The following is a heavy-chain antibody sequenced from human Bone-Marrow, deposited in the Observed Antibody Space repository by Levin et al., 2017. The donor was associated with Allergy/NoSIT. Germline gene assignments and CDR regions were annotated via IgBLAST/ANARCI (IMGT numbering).Heavy chain of an antibody. J-gene: IGHJ4*01. CDR1: GYTFTSYY. D-gene: IGHD5-12*01. V-gene: IGHV1-46*04. CDR2: INPINGDT. Sequence: GESLKISCEASGYTFTSYYIHWVRQAPGQGFEWMGIINPINGDTTYTQRLQGRVSMTTDTSTATVYMTLSSLRSDDTAVYHCARDRGYENPYYFDYWGQGTLVTVSS. CDR3: ARDRGYENPYYFDY.